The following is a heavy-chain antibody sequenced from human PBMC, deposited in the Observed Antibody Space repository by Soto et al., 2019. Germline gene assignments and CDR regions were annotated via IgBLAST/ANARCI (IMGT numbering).Heavy chain of an antibody. CDR3: TTVVTPDTAMVYYYYYGMDV. CDR2: IRNKAKSYST. J-gene: IGHJ6*02. V-gene: IGHV3-72*01. D-gene: IGHD5-18*01. CDR1: GFTFSDHY. Sequence: GGSPRLSCAASGFTFSDHYVDWVRQAPGKGLEWVGRIRNKAKSYSTEYAASVKGRFTISRDDSKNTLYLQMNSLKTEDTAVYYCTTVVTPDTAMVYYYYYGMDVWGQGTTVTVSS.